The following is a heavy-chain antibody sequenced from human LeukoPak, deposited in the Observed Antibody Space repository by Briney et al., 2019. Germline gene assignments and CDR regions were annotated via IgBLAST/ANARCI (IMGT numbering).Heavy chain of an antibody. V-gene: IGHV1-69*13. D-gene: IGHD3-22*01. CDR3: ARLYYYDSSGAPDY. Sequence: ASVKVSCKASGGTFSSYAISWVRQAPGQGLEWMGGIIPILGTANYAQKFQGRVTITADESTSTAYMELSSLRSEDTAVYYCARLYYYDSSGAPDYWGQGTLVTVSS. CDR1: GGTFSSYA. J-gene: IGHJ4*02. CDR2: IIPILGTA.